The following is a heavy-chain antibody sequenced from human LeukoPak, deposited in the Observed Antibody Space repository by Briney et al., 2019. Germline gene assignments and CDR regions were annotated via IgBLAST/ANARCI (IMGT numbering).Heavy chain of an antibody. CDR1: GFTFSSYG. V-gene: IGHV3-30*18. J-gene: IGHJ4*02. Sequence: QAGRSLRLSCAASGFTFSSYGMHWVRQAPGKGLEWVAVISYDGSNKYYADSVKGRFTISRDNSKNTLYLQMNSLRAEDTAVYYCAKDYYDSSGYYDYWGQGTLVTVSS. CDR3: AKDYYDSSGYYDY. D-gene: IGHD3-22*01. CDR2: ISYDGSNK.